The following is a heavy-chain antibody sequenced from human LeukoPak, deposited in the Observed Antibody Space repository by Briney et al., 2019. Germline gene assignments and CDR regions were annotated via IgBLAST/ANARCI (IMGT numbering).Heavy chain of an antibody. Sequence: GGSLRLSCAASGFTFDDYAMHWVRQAPGKGLEWVSGISWNSGSIGYADSVKGRFTISRDNAKNSLYLQMNSLRAEDMALYYCAKGDSSGWYIPYFDYWGQGTLVTVSS. D-gene: IGHD6-19*01. J-gene: IGHJ4*02. V-gene: IGHV3-9*03. CDR3: AKGDSSGWYIPYFDY. CDR2: ISWNSGSI. CDR1: GFTFDDYA.